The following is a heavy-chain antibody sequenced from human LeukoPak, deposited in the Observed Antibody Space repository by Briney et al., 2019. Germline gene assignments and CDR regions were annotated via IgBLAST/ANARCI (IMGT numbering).Heavy chain of an antibody. CDR1: GYSFTSYL. V-gene: IGHV5-51*01. Sequence: GESMKISCKGSGYSFTSYLIGWVRQMPRKGLELMWIIYPGDYDTRYSPSLQGQVTLSADKSISTADLQWSSLKASDPAMYYCARHHDYGDYFDYWGQGTLVTVSS. J-gene: IGHJ4*02. D-gene: IGHD4-17*01. CDR2: IYPGDYDT. CDR3: ARHHDYGDYFDY.